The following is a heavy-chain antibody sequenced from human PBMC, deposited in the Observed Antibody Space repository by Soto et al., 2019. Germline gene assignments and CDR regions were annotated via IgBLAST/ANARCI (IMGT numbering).Heavy chain of an antibody. CDR2: IFPGDSDT. Sequence: PGXSLKISCRASGYTFINYWIGWVRQMPGKGLEWVGIIFPGDSDTRYSPSFQGQVTISADKSVSTAYLQWSSLKASDTAIFYCARRDRYCTGVSCFQNFDYWGQGTLVTVSS. V-gene: IGHV5-51*01. CDR3: ARRDRYCTGVSCFQNFDY. J-gene: IGHJ4*02. CDR1: GYTFINYW. D-gene: IGHD2-15*01.